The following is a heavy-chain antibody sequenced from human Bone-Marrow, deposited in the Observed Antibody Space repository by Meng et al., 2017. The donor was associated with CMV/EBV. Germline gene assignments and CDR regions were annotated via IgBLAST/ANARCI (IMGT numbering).Heavy chain of an antibody. CDR1: GFTFSSYA. J-gene: IGHJ6*02. CDR2: ISYDGSNK. Sequence: GGSLRLSCAASGFTFSSYAIHWVRQAPGKGLEWVAVISYDGSNKYYVDSVKGRFTISRDNSKNTLYLQMNSLRAEDTAVYYCARDRIAAAGTLMGSMDVWGQGTTVTVSS. CDR3: ARDRIAAAGTLMGSMDV. V-gene: IGHV3-30*04. D-gene: IGHD6-13*01.